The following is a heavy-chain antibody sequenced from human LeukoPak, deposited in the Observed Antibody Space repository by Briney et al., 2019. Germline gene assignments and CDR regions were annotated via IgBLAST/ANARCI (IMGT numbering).Heavy chain of an antibody. Sequence: PSQTLSLTCTVSGGSISSGGYYWSWIRQHPGKGLEWIGYIYYSGSTYYNPSLKSRVTISVDTSKNQFSLKLSSVTAADTAVYYCARGKWLRYFDWSQSRYYFDYWGQGTLVTVSS. CDR3: ARGKWLRYFDWSQSRYYFDY. CDR2: IYYSGST. J-gene: IGHJ4*02. D-gene: IGHD3-9*01. CDR1: GGSISSGGYY. V-gene: IGHV4-31*03.